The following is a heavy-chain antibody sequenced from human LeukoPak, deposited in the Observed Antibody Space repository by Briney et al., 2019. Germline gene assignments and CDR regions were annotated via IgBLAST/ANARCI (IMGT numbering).Heavy chain of an antibody. J-gene: IGHJ6*04. CDR3: ARDQTYYYGSGRYYYGMDV. CDR2: IYYSGST. CDR1: GGSISSYY. D-gene: IGHD3-10*01. V-gene: IGHV4-59*01. Sequence: SETLSLTCTVSGGSISSYYWSWIRQPPGKGLEWIEYIYYSGSTNYNPSLKSRVTISVDTSKNQFSLKLSSVTAADTAVYYCARDQTYYYGSGRYYYGMDVWGKGTTVTVSS.